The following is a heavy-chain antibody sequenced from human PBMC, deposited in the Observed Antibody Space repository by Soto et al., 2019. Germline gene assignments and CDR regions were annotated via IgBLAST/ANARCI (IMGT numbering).Heavy chain of an antibody. D-gene: IGHD3-3*02. CDR3: ARSFSTNGKPNWFDP. V-gene: IGHV4-39*01. Sequence: SETLSLTCTVSGGSITTNNYYWGWIRQPPGKGLEWIGTIYYSGSTYYNPSLRSRVTISVDTSKNQFSLKLTSVTAADTTVYYCARSFSTNGKPNWFDPWGQGTLVTSPQ. J-gene: IGHJ5*02. CDR1: GGSITTNNYY. CDR2: IYYSGST.